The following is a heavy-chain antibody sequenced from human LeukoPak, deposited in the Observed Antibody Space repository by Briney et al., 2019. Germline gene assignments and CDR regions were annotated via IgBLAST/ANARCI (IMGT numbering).Heavy chain of an antibody. V-gene: IGHV7-4-1*02. D-gene: IGHD3-10*01. J-gene: IGHJ4*02. Sequence: GASVKVSCKASGYSFTKYDMNWVRQAPGQGLEWMGWINTNSGNPTYAQGFTGRFVFSLDTSVSTAYLQISSLKAEDTAVYYCARNNADGEGRFSYWGQGTLVTVSS. CDR2: INTNSGNP. CDR1: GYSFTKYD. CDR3: ARNNADGEGRFSY.